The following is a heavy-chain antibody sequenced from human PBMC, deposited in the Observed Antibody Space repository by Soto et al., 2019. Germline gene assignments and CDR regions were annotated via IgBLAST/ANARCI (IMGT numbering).Heavy chain of an antibody. J-gene: IGHJ1*01. CDR3: AKPPPSMVRGVLTPFQH. CDR2: IRGSGGST. CDR1: GFTFSSYA. V-gene: IGHV3-23*01. Sequence: GGSLRLSCAASGFTFSSYAMSWVRQAPGKGLEWVSAIRGSGGSTYYADSVKGRFTISRDNSKNTLYLQMNSLRAEDTAVYYCAKPPPSMVRGVLTPFQHWGQGTLVTVSS. D-gene: IGHD3-10*01.